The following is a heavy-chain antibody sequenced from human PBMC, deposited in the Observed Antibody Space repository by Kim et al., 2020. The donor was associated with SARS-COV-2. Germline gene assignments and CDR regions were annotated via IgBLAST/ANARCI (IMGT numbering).Heavy chain of an antibody. Sequence: GGSLRLSCAASGFTFSSYSMNWVRQAPGKGLEWVSSISSSSSYIYYADSVKGRFTISRDNAKNSLYLQMNSLRAEDTAVYYCARVTRVSGYQDYYYYGMDVWGQGTTVTVSS. CDR2: ISSSSSYI. CDR1: GFTFSSYS. D-gene: IGHD3-3*01. V-gene: IGHV3-21*01. CDR3: ARVTRVSGYQDYYYYGMDV. J-gene: IGHJ6*02.